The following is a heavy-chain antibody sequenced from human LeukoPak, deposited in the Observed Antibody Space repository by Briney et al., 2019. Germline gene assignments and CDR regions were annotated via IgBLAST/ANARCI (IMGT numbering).Heavy chain of an antibody. CDR1: GFTFRSYG. Sequence: GRSLRLSCDASGFTFRSYGMVWVRQTPGKGLEWVAFLSYDGRKEYYADSVKGRFTISRDNSKDTLYLQMNSLRAEDTAVYYCAKGGYSSGWRNYFDYWGQGTLVTVSS. J-gene: IGHJ4*02. V-gene: IGHV3-30*18. CDR3: AKGGYSSGWRNYFDY. D-gene: IGHD6-19*01. CDR2: LSYDGRKE.